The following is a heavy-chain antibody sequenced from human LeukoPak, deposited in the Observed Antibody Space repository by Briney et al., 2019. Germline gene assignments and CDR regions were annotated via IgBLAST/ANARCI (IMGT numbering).Heavy chain of an antibody. CDR2: ITGNGGGT. Sequence: GGSLRLSCAASGFIFSSYAMQWVRQAPGKELEWISAITGNGGGTFYADSVKGRFTISRDNSKNTLFLQMDSLKAEDMAVYYCVRGGQSTNCFDYWGQGILVTVSS. D-gene: IGHD1-1*01. CDR3: VRGGQSTNCFDY. V-gene: IGHV3-64*02. CDR1: GFIFSSYA. J-gene: IGHJ4*02.